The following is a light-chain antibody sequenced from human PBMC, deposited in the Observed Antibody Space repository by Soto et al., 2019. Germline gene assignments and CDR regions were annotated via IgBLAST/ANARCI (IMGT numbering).Light chain of an antibody. V-gene: IGLV2-14*01. CDR1: SSDVGGYNY. J-gene: IGLJ1*01. CDR3: SSYTTSSTLFYV. Sequence: QSALTQPASVSGSPGQSITISCTGTSSDVGGYNYVSWYQQHPGKAPKLMIYAVSNRPSGVSTRFSGSKSGNTASLTISGLQAEDEADYHCSSYTTSSTLFYVFGTGTKVTVL. CDR2: AVS.